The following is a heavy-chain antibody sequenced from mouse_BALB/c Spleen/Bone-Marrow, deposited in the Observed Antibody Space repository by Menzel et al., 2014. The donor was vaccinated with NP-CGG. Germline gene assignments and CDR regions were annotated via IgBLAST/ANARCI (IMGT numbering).Heavy chain of an antibody. V-gene: IGHV7-1*02. CDR1: GFTFSDFY. CDR3: ARDDYGRAWFAY. Sequence: DVMLVESGGGLVQPGGSLRLSCATSGFTFSDFYMEWVRQPPGKRLEWIAASRNKANDYTTEYSASVKGLFIVSRDTSQSILYLQMNALRAEDTAIYYCARDDYGRAWFAYRGQGTLVTVSA. J-gene: IGHJ3*01. CDR2: SRNKANDYTT. D-gene: IGHD2-4*01.